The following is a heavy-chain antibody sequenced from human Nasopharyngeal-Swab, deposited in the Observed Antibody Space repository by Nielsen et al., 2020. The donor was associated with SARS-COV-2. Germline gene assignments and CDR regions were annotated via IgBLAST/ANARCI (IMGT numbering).Heavy chain of an antibody. V-gene: IGHV4-30-4*01. CDR3: ARDYYDSSGYYGGFDP. D-gene: IGHD3-22*01. CDR2: IYYSGST. J-gene: IGHJ5*02. Sequence: RQATGKGLEWSGYIYYSGSTYYNPSLKRRVTISVDTSKNQFSLKLSSVTAADTAVYYCARDYYDSSGYYGGFDPWGQGTLVTVSS.